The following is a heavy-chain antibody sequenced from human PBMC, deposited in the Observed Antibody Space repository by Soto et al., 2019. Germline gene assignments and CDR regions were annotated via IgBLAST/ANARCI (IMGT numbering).Heavy chain of an antibody. J-gene: IGHJ5*02. V-gene: IGHV4-30-2*01. CDR2: IYQSGVT. D-gene: IGHD6-19*01. CDR1: GDSYSISTYS. CDR3: AGMPYTSGLRFDP. Sequence: SETLSLTCNMSGDSYSISTYSWSWIRQPPGKALQWIGSIYQSGVTSYNPSLASRVSISLDRSNNQCSLKLKSVTAADTAVYFCAGMPYTSGLRFDPWGPGTLVTVSS.